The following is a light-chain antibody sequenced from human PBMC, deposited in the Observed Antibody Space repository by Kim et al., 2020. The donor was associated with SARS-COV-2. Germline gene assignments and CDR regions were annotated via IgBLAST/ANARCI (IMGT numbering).Light chain of an antibody. V-gene: IGLV6-57*03. CDR1: GGRIASNY. CDR3: QSYDSSNPNWV. CDR2: EDN. Sequence: TVTISCTRSGGRIASNYVQWYQQRPGSAPTTVIYEDNQRPSGVPDRFSGSIDSSSNSASLTISGLKTEDEADYYCQSYDSSNPNWVFGGGTQLTVL. J-gene: IGLJ3*02.